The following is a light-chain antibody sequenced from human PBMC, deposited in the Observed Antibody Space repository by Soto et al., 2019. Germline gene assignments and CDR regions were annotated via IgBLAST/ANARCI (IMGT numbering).Light chain of an antibody. J-gene: IGKJ2*01. CDR1: QSIINNY. V-gene: IGKV3-20*01. CDR2: GSS. Sequence: VLTQSPGTLSSSLGDRVTLSCRASQSIINNYLAWYQQRPGQAPRLLIYGSSDRATGLPDRFSGSGSGTNFSLTISRLEPEDCAVYYCHQYGISPPYTFGQGTKVEI. CDR3: HQYGISPPYT.